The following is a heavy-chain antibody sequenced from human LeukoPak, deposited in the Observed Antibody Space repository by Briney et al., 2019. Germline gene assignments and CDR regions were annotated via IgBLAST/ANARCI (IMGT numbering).Heavy chain of an antibody. V-gene: IGHV4-38-2*02. J-gene: IGHJ4*02. D-gene: IGHD2-2*01. CDR2: IYHSGST. CDR1: GYSISSGYY. CDR3: AGLPGYCSSTSCYFGY. Sequence: PSETLSLTCTVSGYSISSGYYWGWIRQPPGKGLEWIGSIYHSGSTYYNPSLKSRVTISVDTSKNQFSLKLSSVTAADTAVYYCAGLPGYCSSTSCYFGYWGQGTLVTVSS.